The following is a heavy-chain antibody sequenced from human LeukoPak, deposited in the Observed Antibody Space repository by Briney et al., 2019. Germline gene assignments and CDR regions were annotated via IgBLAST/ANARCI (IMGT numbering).Heavy chain of an antibody. Sequence: GWVRQTPGKGLEWIGSIYHSGDTYYNPSLKSRVTISVDTSKNQFSLKLDSVTAADTAVYYCAKGTSSGWYYFDYWGQGTLVTVSS. J-gene: IGHJ4*02. CDR3: AKGTSSGWYYFDY. CDR2: IYHSGDT. V-gene: IGHV4-38-2*02. D-gene: IGHD6-19*01.